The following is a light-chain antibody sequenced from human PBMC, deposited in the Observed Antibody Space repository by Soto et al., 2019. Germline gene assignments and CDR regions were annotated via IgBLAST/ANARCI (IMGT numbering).Light chain of an antibody. CDR1: QSVSNNY. CDR2: GAY. V-gene: IGKV3-20*01. Sequence: EIVLTQSPGTLSLSPGERATLSCRASQSVSNNYLAWYQQKPGQAPRLLIYGAYSRATGIQDRFSGSGSGTDFTLTIRRLEPEELAVYYCKQYGSSPRTFGQGTQVDIK. J-gene: IGKJ1*01. CDR3: KQYGSSPRT.